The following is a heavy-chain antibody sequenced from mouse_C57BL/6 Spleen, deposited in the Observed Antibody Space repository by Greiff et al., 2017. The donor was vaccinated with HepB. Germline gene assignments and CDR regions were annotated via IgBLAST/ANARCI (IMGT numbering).Heavy chain of an antibody. CDR3: TRAPDGYYYAMDY. CDR1: GFTFSSYA. Sequence: DVHLVESGEGLVKPGGSLKLSCAASGFTFSSYAMSWVRQTPEKRLEWVAYISSGGDYIYYADTVKGRFTISRDNARNTLYLQMSSLKSEDTAMYYCTRAPDGYYYAMDYWGQGTSVTVSS. V-gene: IGHV5-9-1*02. CDR2: ISSGGDYI. J-gene: IGHJ4*01.